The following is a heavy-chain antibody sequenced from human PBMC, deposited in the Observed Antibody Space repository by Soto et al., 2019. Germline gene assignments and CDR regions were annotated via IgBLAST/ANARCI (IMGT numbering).Heavy chain of an antibody. Sequence: SETLSLTCSVSGGSVSSGTYYWNWIRQPPGKGLEWIGFISNSGSTNFNRSLKSRVTISVDTSKNQLSLKLSSVTAADTAVYFCASGRWPQLAFYWGQGTMVTVSS. V-gene: IGHV4-61*01. J-gene: IGHJ4*02. CDR1: GGSVSSGTYY. D-gene: IGHD1-26*01. CDR2: ISNSGST. CDR3: ASGRWPQLAFY.